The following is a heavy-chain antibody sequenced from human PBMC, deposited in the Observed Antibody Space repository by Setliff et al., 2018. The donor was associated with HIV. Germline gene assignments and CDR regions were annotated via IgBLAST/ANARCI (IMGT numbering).Heavy chain of an antibody. Sequence: GGSLRLSCTASGFTFSDYAMSWVRQAPGKGLEWVSLVTAGGGITYYADSVKGRFTISRDNSKNTLSLQMNSLRADDTAVYYCVRQVSYYHFYMDVWGKGTTVTVSS. V-gene: IGHV3-23*01. CDR3: VRQVSYYHFYMDV. CDR2: VTAGGGIT. CDR1: GFTFSDYA. D-gene: IGHD6-6*01. J-gene: IGHJ6*03.